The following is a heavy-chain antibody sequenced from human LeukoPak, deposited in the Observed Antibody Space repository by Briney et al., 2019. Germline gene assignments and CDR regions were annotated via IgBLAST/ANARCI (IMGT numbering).Heavy chain of an antibody. V-gene: IGHV4-39*07. CDR3: ARMPPLWFGESKFDY. CDR2: IYHSGST. D-gene: IGHD3-10*01. J-gene: IGHJ4*02. Sequence: SETLSLTCTVSGGSISSSSYYWGWIRQPPGKGLEWIGSIYHSGSTYYNPSLKSRVTISVDTSKNQFSLKLSSVTAADTAVYYCARMPPLWFGESKFDYWGQGTLVTVSS. CDR1: GGSISSSSYY.